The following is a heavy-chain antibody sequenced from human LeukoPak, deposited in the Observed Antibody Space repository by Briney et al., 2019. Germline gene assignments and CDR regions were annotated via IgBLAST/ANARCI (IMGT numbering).Heavy chain of an antibody. CDR3: ARGAYSSSWLNFDY. V-gene: IGHV3-23*01. CDR1: GFSFSSYA. J-gene: IGHJ4*02. D-gene: IGHD6-13*01. CDR2: ISGSDGST. Sequence: GGSLRLSCAASGFSFSSYAMSWVRQAPGKGLEWVSGISGSDGSTYYADSVKGRFTISRDNSKNTLYLQMNSLRAEDTAIYYCARGAYSSSWLNFDYWGQGTLVTVSS.